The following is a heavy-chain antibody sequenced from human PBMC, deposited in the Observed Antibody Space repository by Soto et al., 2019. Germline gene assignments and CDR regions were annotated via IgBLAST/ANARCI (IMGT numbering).Heavy chain of an antibody. CDR2: ISGSGGST. Sequence: LRLSCAASGFTFSSYAMSWVRQAPGKGLEWVSAISGSGGSTYYADSVRGRFTISRDNSKNTLYLQMNSLRAEDTAVYYCAKRGFNRKHRDLFDSRGQGTPDTVSS. V-gene: IGHV3-23*01. CDR1: GFTFSSYA. CDR3: AKRGFNRKHRDLFDS. J-gene: IGHJ4*02. D-gene: IGHD3-10*01.